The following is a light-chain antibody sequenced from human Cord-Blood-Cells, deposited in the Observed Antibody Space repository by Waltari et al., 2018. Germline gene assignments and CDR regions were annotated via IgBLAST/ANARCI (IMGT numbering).Light chain of an antibody. CDR3: AIWYSSNVV. Sequence: QPVLTQPTSLSASPGASARFTCTFRSGINVGTYRIYWYQQKPGSLPRYLLRYKSDSDKXXXXXXXXXXXXXXXXXXXXXXLLISGLQSEDEADYYCAIWYSSNVVFGGGTKLTVL. V-gene: IGLV5-39*01. CDR1: SGINVGTYR. CDR2: YKSDSDK. J-gene: IGLJ2*01.